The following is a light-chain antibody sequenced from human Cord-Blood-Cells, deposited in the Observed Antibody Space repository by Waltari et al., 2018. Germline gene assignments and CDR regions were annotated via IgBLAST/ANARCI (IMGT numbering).Light chain of an antibody. CDR2: GAS. J-gene: IGKJ5*01. V-gene: IGKV3-20*01. CDR1: QSVSISY. Sequence: EIVLTQSPAPLSLSPGERATLSCRASQSVSISYLAWYQQKPGQAPRLLIYGASSRATGIPDRFSGSGSGTDFTLTISRLEPEDFAVYYCQQWITFGQGTRLEIK. CDR3: QQWIT.